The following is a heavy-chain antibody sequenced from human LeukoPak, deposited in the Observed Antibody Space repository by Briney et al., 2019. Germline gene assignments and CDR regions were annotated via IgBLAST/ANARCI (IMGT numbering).Heavy chain of an antibody. D-gene: IGHD2-8*01. V-gene: IGHV3-30*03. CDR2: ISYDGSNK. CDR1: GFTFSSYG. Sequence: PGRSLRVSCAASGFTFSSYGMHWVRQAPGKGLEWVAVISYDGSNKYYADSVKGRFTISRDNSKNTLYLQMNSLRAEDTAVYYCAIIVLMVYAILISGYYYYYGMDVWGQGTTVTVSS. CDR3: AIIVLMVYAILISGYYYYYGMDV. J-gene: IGHJ6*02.